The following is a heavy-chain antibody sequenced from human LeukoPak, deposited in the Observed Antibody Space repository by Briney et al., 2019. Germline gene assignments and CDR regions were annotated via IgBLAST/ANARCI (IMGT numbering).Heavy chain of an antibody. J-gene: IGHJ6*03. CDR1: GYTFTSYG. Sequence: GASVKVSCKASGYTFTSYGISWVRQAPGQGLEWMGWMSAYNGNTNYAQKLQGRVTMTTDTSTSTAYMELRSLRSDDTAVYYCARDSGGSSLTWLVDGYYYYYMDVWGKGTTVTVSS. V-gene: IGHV1-18*01. CDR2: MSAYNGNT. D-gene: IGHD6-19*01. CDR3: ARDSGGSSLTWLVDGYYYYYMDV.